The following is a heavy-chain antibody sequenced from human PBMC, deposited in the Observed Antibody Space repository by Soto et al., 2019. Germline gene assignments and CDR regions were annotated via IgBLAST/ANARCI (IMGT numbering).Heavy chain of an antibody. Sequence: EVQLVESGGGLVKPGGSLRLSCAASGFTFSNAWMSWVRQAPGKGLEWVGRIKSKTDGGTTDYAAPVKGRFTISRDDSKNTLYLQMNSLKTEDTDVYYCTTGYDYIWGSYRYGNAFDIWGQGTMVTVSS. CDR2: IKSKTDGGTT. J-gene: IGHJ3*02. D-gene: IGHD3-16*02. CDR1: GFTFSNAW. V-gene: IGHV3-15*01. CDR3: TTGYDYIWGSYRYGNAFDI.